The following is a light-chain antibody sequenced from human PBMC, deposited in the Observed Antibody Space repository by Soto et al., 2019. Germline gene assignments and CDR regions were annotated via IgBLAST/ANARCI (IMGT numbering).Light chain of an antibody. CDR2: EVS. CDR1: SSDVGGYNY. V-gene: IGLV2-14*01. J-gene: IGLJ3*02. Sequence: QSALTQPASVSGSPGQSITISCTGTSSDVGGYNYVSWYQQHPGKAPILIIYEVSNRPSGVSNRFSGSKSGNTASLTISGLQAEDEADYYCSSYTSTSTRMFGGGTKVTVL. CDR3: SSYTSTSTRM.